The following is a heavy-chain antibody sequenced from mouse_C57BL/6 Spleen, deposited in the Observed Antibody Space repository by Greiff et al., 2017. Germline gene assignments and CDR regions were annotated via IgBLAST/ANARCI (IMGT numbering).Heavy chain of an antibody. J-gene: IGHJ3*01. V-gene: IGHV1-66*01. CDR1: GYSFTSYY. D-gene: IGHD4-1*01. CDR3: ARGANWGFAY. Sequence: VQLLQSGPELVKPGASVKISCTASGYSFTSYYISWVNQRPGQGLEWIGWIYPGSGNTKYNEKFKGTTTLTTNTASSTVYMQMSSLTSEDSAVYYCARGANWGFAYWGQGTLVTVSA. CDR2: IYPGSGNT.